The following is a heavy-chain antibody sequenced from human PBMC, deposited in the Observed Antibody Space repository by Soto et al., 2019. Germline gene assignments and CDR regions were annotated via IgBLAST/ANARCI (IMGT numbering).Heavy chain of an antibody. J-gene: IGHJ4*02. CDR2: FDPEDGET. Sequence: GASVKVSCKVSGYTLTELSMHWVRQAPGKGLEWMGGFDPEDGETIYAQKFQGRVTMTEDTSTDTAYMELSSLRSEDTAVYYCATGEMAKIRIIHFDYWGQGTLVTVSS. V-gene: IGHV1-24*01. D-gene: IGHD5-12*01. CDR3: ATGEMAKIRIIHFDY. CDR1: GYTLTELS.